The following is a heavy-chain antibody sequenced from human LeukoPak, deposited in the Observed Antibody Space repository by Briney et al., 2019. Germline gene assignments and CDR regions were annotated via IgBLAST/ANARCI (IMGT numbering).Heavy chain of an antibody. CDR3: ARGPYCSSTSCYTDWGHNWYFDI. CDR1: GGTFSSYA. CDR2: IIAIFGTA. Sequence: GASVKVSCKASGGTFSSYAISWVRQAPGQGLEWMGGIIAIFGTANYAQKFQGRVTITTDESTSTAYMELSSLRSEDTAVYYCARGPYCSSTSCYTDWGHNWYFDIWGRGTLVTVSS. D-gene: IGHD2-2*02. J-gene: IGHJ2*01. V-gene: IGHV1-69*05.